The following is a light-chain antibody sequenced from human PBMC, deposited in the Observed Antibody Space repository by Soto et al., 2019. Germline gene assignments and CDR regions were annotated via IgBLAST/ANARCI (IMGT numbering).Light chain of an antibody. CDR1: QSVSSN. V-gene: IGKV3-15*01. CDR2: GVS. CDR3: QQYNNWPRT. Sequence: EIVMTQSPATLSVSPGEGATLSCRASQSVSSNLAWYQQRPGQAPRLLIYGVSTRDTGVPDRFSGSASGTEFTLTISSLQSEDFAVYYCQQYNNWPRTFGQGTKVDI. J-gene: IGKJ1*01.